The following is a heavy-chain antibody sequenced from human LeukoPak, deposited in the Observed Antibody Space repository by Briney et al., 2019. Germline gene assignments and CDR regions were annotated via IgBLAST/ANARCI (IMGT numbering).Heavy chain of an antibody. D-gene: IGHD1-1*01. V-gene: IGHV4-38-2*02. CDR3: TSNWSDFDY. CDR2: IYEGETT. Sequence: SETLSLTCTVSGYSISSGHYWGWIRQPPGKGVEWIASIYEGETTYYNPSLKGRLTISVDTSKNQFSLKLSSVAAADTAVYYCTSNWSDFDYWGPGTLVTVSS. J-gene: IGHJ4*02. CDR1: GYSISSGHY.